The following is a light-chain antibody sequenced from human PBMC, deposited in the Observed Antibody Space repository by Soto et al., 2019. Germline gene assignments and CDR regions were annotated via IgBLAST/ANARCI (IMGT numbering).Light chain of an antibody. CDR1: QSVGSN. CDR2: GAS. J-gene: IGKJ5*01. CDR3: QQYTTSPPLT. V-gene: IGKV3-15*01. Sequence: EIVLTQSPATVSVSPGERATLSCRASQSVGSNLAWFQQKPGQAPRLLIYGASTRATGVPARFSGSGSGTDLTLTISSLQSEDFAVSYCQQYTTSPPLTFGQGSRLEIK.